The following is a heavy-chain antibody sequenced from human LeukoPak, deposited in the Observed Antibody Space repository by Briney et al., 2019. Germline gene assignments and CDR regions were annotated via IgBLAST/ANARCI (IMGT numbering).Heavy chain of an antibody. D-gene: IGHD2-21*02. CDR1: GFSFSTSGMC. Sequence: SGPALVKPTQTLTLTCTFSGFSFSTSGMCLSWIRQPPGKALEWLARIDWDDDKYYSTSLKTRLTIAKDTSKNQVVLTMTNMDPVDTATYYCARMVVTAQYYFDYWGQGTLVTVSS. CDR2: IDWDDDK. CDR3: ARMVVTAQYYFDY. V-gene: IGHV2-70*11. J-gene: IGHJ4*02.